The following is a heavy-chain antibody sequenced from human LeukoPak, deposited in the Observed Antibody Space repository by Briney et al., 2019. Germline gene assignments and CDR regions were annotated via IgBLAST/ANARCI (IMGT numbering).Heavy chain of an antibody. J-gene: IGHJ4*02. CDR2: IYPGDSDT. CDR3: ASQGSNLFDY. Sequence: GESLKISCQGSGYSFTSYWIGWVRQRPGQGLEWMGIIYPGDSDTRYSPSFQGQVTISADTSISTAYLQWSSLKALNTAMYYCASQGSNLFDYWGQGTLVTVSS. V-gene: IGHV5-51*01. CDR1: GYSFTSYW. D-gene: IGHD3-10*01.